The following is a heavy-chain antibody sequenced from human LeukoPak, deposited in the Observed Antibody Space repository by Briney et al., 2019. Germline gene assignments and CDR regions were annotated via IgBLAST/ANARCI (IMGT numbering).Heavy chain of an antibody. CDR1: GGSISGGDFY. Sequence: SETLSLTCTVSGGSISGGDFYWSWIRQPPGKGLEWIGEINHSGSTNYNPSLKSRVTISVDTSKNQFSLKLSSVTAADTAVYYCARGGRIVGATGNLDYWGQGALVTVSS. V-gene: IGHV4-34*01. CDR3: ARGGRIVGATGNLDY. CDR2: INHSGST. J-gene: IGHJ4*02. D-gene: IGHD1-26*01.